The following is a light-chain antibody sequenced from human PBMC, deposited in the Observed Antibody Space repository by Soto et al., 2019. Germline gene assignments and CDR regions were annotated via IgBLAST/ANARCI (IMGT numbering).Light chain of an antibody. CDR2: GAS. CDR3: QQYGSSPPYT. CDR1: HSVSSSY. V-gene: IGKV3-20*01. Sequence: ENVLTQSPGTLSLSPGERATLSCRASHSVSSSYLAWYQQNPGQAPRLLIYGASSRATGIPDRFSGSGSGTDFTLTISRLEPEDFAVYYCQQYGSSPPYTFGQGTKLEIK. J-gene: IGKJ2*01.